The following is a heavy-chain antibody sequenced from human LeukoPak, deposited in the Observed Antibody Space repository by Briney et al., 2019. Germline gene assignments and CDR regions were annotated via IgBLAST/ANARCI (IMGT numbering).Heavy chain of an antibody. CDR2: IYYSGST. CDR3: ARHPAGFSSSSPGDY. V-gene: IGHV4-39*01. CDR1: GGSISSSSYC. Sequence: SETLSLTCTVSGGSISSSSYCWGWIRQPPGKGLEWIGSIYYSGSTYYNPSLRSRVTISVDTSKNQFSLKLSSVTAADTAVYYCARHPAGFSSSSPGDYWGQGTLVTVSS. D-gene: IGHD6-6*01. J-gene: IGHJ4*02.